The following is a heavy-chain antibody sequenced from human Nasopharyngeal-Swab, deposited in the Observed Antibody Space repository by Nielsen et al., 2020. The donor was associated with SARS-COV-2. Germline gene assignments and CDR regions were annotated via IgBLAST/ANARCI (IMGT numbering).Heavy chain of an antibody. Sequence: GGSLRLSCAASGFTFDIYEMDWVRQAPGKGLEWVSYISSTGSTIYYADSVKGRFTISRDNAKNSLYLQMNSLRAEDTAVYYCAREETRYCSSTSCYYMDVWGKGTTVTVSS. CDR1: GFTFDIYE. V-gene: IGHV3-48*03. J-gene: IGHJ6*03. CDR2: ISSTGSTI. CDR3: AREETRYCSSTSCYYMDV. D-gene: IGHD2-2*01.